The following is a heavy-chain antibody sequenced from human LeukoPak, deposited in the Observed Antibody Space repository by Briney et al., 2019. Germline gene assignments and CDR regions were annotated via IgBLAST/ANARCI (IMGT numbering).Heavy chain of an antibody. CDR2: IIPIFGTA. CDR3: ARDSNPYNWNGAWAFDI. V-gene: IGHV1-69*05. D-gene: IGHD1-20*01. J-gene: IGHJ3*02. CDR1: GGTFSSYA. Sequence: GASVKVSCKASGGTFSSYAISWVRQAPGQGLEWMGRIIPIFGTANYAQKFQGRVTITTDESTSTAYMELSSLRSEDTAVYYCARDSNPYNWNGAWAFDIWGQGTMVTVSS.